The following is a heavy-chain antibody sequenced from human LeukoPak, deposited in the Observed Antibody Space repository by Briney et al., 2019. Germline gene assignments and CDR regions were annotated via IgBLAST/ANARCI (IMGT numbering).Heavy chain of an antibody. CDR2: LKHDGIEK. Sequence: GGSLRLSCAASGFAFSSYWMDWVRQAPGKGPEWVANLKHDGIEKYLVDSVKGRFAISRDNAKNSLYLQMNNLRVEDTAVYYCARDRVAAAGTNWFDPWGQGTLVTVSS. V-gene: IGHV3-7*01. CDR1: GFAFSSYW. D-gene: IGHD6-13*01. J-gene: IGHJ5*02. CDR3: ARDRVAAAGTNWFDP.